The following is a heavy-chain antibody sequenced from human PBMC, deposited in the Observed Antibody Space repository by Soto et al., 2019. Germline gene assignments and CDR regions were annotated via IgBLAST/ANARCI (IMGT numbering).Heavy chain of an antibody. CDR3: AKDLGIVATIDYYGMDV. CDR2: ISYDGSNK. V-gene: IGHV3-30*18. Sequence: PGGSLRLSCAASGFTFSSYGMHWVRQAPGKGLEWVAVISYDGSNKYYADSVKGRFTISRDNSKNTLYLQMNSLRAEDTAVYYCAKDLGIVATIDYYGMDVWGQGTTVTVSS. CDR1: GFTFSSYG. D-gene: IGHD5-12*01. J-gene: IGHJ6*02.